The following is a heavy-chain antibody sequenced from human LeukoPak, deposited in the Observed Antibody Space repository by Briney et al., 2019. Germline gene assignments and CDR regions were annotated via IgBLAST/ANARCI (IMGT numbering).Heavy chain of an antibody. CDR2: INPNSGGT. Sequence: ASVKVSCKASGYTFTGYYMHWVRQAPGQGLERMGWINPNSGGTNYAQKFQGRVTMTGDTSISTAYMELSRLRSDDTAVYYCARGNYDLWSGYPFDYWGQGTLVTVSS. V-gene: IGHV1-2*02. CDR1: GYTFTGYY. J-gene: IGHJ4*02. D-gene: IGHD3-3*01. CDR3: ARGNYDLWSGYPFDY.